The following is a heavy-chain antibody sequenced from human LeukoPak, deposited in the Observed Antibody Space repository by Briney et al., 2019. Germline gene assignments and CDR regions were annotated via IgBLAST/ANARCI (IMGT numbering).Heavy chain of an antibody. CDR3: ASWAGNTQSDSWSGPFDY. CDR2: ISAGGRTT. J-gene: IGHJ4*02. CDR1: AFTFSSYT. D-gene: IGHD3-3*01. Sequence: PGGSLRLSCAASAFTFSSYTMNWVRQAPGKGLEWVSYISAGGRTTFYADSVTGRFTISRDNAKNSLYLQMSSLRVEDTAVYYCASWAGNTQSDSWSGPFDYWGQGSLVTVSS. V-gene: IGHV3-48*04.